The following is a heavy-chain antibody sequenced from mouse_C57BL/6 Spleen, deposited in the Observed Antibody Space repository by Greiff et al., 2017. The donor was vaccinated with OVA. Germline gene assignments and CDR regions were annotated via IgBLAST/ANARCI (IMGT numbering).Heavy chain of an antibody. V-gene: IGHV1-7*01. Sequence: VQLQQSGAELAKPGASVKLSCKASGYTFTSYWMHWVKQRPGQGLEWIGYINPSSGYTKYNQKFKGKATLTADKSSSTAYMQLSSLTSADSSVSYCASRHYDSMDYWGQGTSVTVSS. CDR2: INPSSGYT. CDR3: ASRHYDSMDY. J-gene: IGHJ4*01. CDR1: GYTFTSYW. D-gene: IGHD2-4*01.